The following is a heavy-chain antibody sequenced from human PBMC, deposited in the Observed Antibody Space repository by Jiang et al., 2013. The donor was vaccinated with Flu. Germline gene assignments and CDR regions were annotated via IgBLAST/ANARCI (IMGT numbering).Heavy chain of an antibody. D-gene: IGHD5-12*01. J-gene: IGHJ4*02. CDR3: ARAQKYSGFELPYFDY. CDR1: GGSISSSTYY. V-gene: IGHV4-39*07. CDR2: IYDTGST. Sequence: PGLLKPSETLSLTCTVSGGSISSSTYYWGWIRQSPGKGLEWIGGIYDTGSTYSPPSLKSRVTMSVDTSKSQFSLKLRSVTAADTAVYYCARAQKYSGFELPYFDYWGQGTLVTVSS.